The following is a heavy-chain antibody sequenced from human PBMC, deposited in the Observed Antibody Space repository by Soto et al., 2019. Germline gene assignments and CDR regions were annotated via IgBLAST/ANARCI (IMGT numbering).Heavy chain of an antibody. J-gene: IGHJ6*02. D-gene: IGHD2-2*02. V-gene: IGHV3-23*01. CDR2: ISGSGGST. CDR3: GKDSYPFMLYTIDV. Sequence: GGSLRLSCAASGFTFSSYAMSWVRQAPGKGLEWVSAISGSGGSTYYADSVKGRFTISRDNSKNTLYLQMNSLRAEDTAVYYWGKDSYPFMLYTIDVWDQGTRVTVAS. CDR1: GFTFSSYA.